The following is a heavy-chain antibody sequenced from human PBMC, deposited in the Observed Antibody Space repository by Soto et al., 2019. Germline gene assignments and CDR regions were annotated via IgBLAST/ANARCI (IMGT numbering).Heavy chain of an antibody. J-gene: IGHJ4*02. CDR2: ISPSSGAT. CDR1: GYSFNDYY. D-gene: IGHD3-16*02. Sequence: QVQLVQSASEVQKPGTSVKVSCKASGYSFNDYYIHWVRQAPGQGPEWMGWISPSSGATHSAPKFEGRATVTRATSISTAYMDLTTLRSDDTAVYYCARGTRQELWFPNVYWGQGTLVTVSS. V-gene: IGHV1-2*02. CDR3: ARGTRQELWFPNVY.